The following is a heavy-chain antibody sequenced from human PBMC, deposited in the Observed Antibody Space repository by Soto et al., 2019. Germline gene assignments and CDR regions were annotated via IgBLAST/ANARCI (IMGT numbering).Heavy chain of an antibody. V-gene: IGHV1-18*01. J-gene: IGHJ6*02. D-gene: IGHD3-16*01. CDR1: GYTFSSYG. Sequence: QVQLVQSGAEVKKPGASVKVSCKASGYTFSSYGISWVRQAPGQGPEWMGWISGYNGNTNYAQKLQGRVTMTIDTSTSTGYMELRSLRSDDTAVYYCARDRGGDGMDVWGQGTTVTVSS. CDR3: ARDRGGDGMDV. CDR2: ISGYNGNT.